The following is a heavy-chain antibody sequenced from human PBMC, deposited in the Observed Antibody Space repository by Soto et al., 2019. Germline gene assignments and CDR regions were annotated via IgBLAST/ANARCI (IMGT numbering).Heavy chain of an antibody. CDR1: GGTFSSYA. CDR2: IIPIFGTA. D-gene: IGHD3-10*01. CDR3: ARGTLWFGELLSYYYGMDV. V-gene: IGHV1-69*06. Sequence: VASVKVSCKASGGTFSSYAISWVRQAPGQGLEWMGGIIPIFGTANYAQKFRGRVTITADKSTSTAYMELSSLRSEDTAVYYCARGTLWFGELLSYYYGMDVWGQGTTVTVSS. J-gene: IGHJ6*02.